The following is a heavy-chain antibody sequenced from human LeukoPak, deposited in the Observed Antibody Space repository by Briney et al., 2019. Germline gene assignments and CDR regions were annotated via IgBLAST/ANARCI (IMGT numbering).Heavy chain of an antibody. J-gene: IGHJ4*02. CDR2: IYTSGST. CDR3: VRDGYNYRRFDY. D-gene: IGHD5-24*01. V-gene: IGHV4-61*02. CDR1: GGSISSGSYY. Sequence: PSETLSLTCTVSGGSISSGSYYWSWIRQPAGKGLEWIGRIYTSGSTNYNPSLKSRVTISVDTSKNQFSLKLSSVTAADTAVYYCVRDGYNYRRFDYWGQGTLVTVSS.